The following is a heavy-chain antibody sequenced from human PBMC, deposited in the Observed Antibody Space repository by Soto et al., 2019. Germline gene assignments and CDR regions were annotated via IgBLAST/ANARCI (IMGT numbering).Heavy chain of an antibody. CDR1: GFTFSDYY. Sequence: GGSLRLSCAASGFTFSDYYMSWIRQAPEKGLEWVSYISSSGSTIYYADSVKGRFTISRDNAKNSLYLQMNSLRAEDTAVYYCARPYSSFSPFDYWGQGTLVTVSS. CDR3: ARPYSSFSPFDY. V-gene: IGHV3-11*01. CDR2: ISSSGSTI. D-gene: IGHD6-6*01. J-gene: IGHJ4*02.